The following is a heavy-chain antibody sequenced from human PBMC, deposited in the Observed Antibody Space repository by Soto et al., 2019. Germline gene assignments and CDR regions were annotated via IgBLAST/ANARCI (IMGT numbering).Heavy chain of an antibody. D-gene: IGHD6-13*01. CDR3: AKAGFSSSWSTTYFDY. CDR1: GFTFTSYA. Sequence: EVQLLESGGGLVQPGGSLRLSCAASGFTFTSYAMNWVRLAPGKGLEWVSAISGTGYNTYYADSVKGRFTISRDNTQNTLYLQMNSLRAEDTAVYYCAKAGFSSSWSTTYFDYWGQGILVYVSS. J-gene: IGHJ4*02. V-gene: IGHV3-23*01. CDR2: ISGTGYNT.